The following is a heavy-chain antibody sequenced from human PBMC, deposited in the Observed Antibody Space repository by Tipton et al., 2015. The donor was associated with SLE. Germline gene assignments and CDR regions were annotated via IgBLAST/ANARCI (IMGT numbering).Heavy chain of an antibody. V-gene: IGHV4-4*07. Sequence: GLVKPSETLSLTCTVSDGSISDYYWTWIRQPAGEGLEWIGRIYASGSTNYNPSLKSRVTISVDTSKNQFSLKLSSVTAADTAVYYCARGMKVAGTYYFDYWGQGTLVTVSS. CDR1: DGSISDYY. CDR2: IYASGST. D-gene: IGHD6-19*01. CDR3: ARGMKVAGTYYFDY. J-gene: IGHJ4*02.